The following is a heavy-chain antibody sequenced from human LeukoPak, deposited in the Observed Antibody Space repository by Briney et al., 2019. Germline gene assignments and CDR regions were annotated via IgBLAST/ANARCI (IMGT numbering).Heavy chain of an antibody. CDR2: IYYSGST. D-gene: IGHD3-10*01. V-gene: IGHV4-30-4*01. J-gene: IGHJ4*02. CDR1: GGSISSGDYY. CDR3: ARRHHYGSGSVYFDY. Sequence: SETLSLTCTVSGGSISSGDYYWSWIRQPPGKGLEWIGYIYYSGSTYYNPFLKSRVTISVDTSKNQFSLKLSSVTAADTAVYYCARRHHYGSGSVYFDYWGQGTLVTVSS.